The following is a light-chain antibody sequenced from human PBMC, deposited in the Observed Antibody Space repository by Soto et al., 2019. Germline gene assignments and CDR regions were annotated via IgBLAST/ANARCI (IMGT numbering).Light chain of an antibody. J-gene: IGLJ2*01. Sequence: QSVLTQPPSVSAAPGQKVTISCSGSSSNIGNNYVSWYQQLPGTAPKLLIYDSNKRPSGIPDRFSGSKSGTSATLGITGLQTGEEAGYYCGTWDNSLSAVVFGGGTKLTVL. V-gene: IGLV1-51*01. CDR3: GTWDNSLSAVV. CDR1: SSNIGNNY. CDR2: DSN.